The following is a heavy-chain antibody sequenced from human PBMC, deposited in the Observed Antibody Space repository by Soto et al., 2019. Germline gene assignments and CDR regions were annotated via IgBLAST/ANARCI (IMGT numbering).Heavy chain of an antibody. Sequence: PGGSLRLSCAASGFTFSGYGMHWVRQAPGKGLEWVAVISYDGSNKYYADSVKGRFTISRDNSKNTLYLQMNSLRAEDTAVYYCAKDGADTIFGVVTQYYYGMDVWGQGTTVTVSS. D-gene: IGHD3-3*01. J-gene: IGHJ6*02. V-gene: IGHV3-30*18. CDR3: AKDGADTIFGVVTQYYYGMDV. CDR1: GFTFSGYG. CDR2: ISYDGSNK.